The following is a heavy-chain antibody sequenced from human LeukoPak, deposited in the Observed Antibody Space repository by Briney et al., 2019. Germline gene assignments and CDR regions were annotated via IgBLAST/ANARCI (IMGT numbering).Heavy chain of an antibody. V-gene: IGHV3-48*01. Sequence: GSLRLSCAGSGFTFSSYSKSWVRHAPGKGLEWVSYISGSGKTIYYADSVKGRFTISRDNTKNSLYLQMNSLGAEDTAVYYCARDWDVDTAMVTVDYWGQGTLVTVSS. CDR1: GFTFSSYS. J-gene: IGHJ4*02. CDR2: ISGSGKTI. D-gene: IGHD5-18*01. CDR3: ARDWDVDTAMVTVDY.